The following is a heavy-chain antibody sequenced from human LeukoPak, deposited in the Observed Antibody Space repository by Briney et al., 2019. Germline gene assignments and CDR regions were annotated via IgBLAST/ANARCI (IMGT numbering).Heavy chain of an antibody. D-gene: IGHD3-9*01. Sequence: GGSLRLSCAASGFTFSSYRMNWVRQAPGKGLEWVSYISSSSSTIYYADSVRGRFTISRDNSKNTLYLQMNSLRTEDTAVYYCAKDIEMEYLDILTDSQIRFDPWGQGTLVTVSS. CDR3: AKDIEMEYLDILTDSQIRFDP. J-gene: IGHJ5*02. CDR1: GFTFSSYR. V-gene: IGHV3-48*01. CDR2: ISSSSSTI.